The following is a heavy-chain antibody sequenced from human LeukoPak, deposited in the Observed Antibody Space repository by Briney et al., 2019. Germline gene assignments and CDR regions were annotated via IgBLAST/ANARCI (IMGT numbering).Heavy chain of an antibody. CDR3: ARSGSSWYGAFDY. V-gene: IGHV3-48*04. Sequence: GGSLRLSCAASGFTFSSYSMNWVRQAPGKGLEWVSYISSSSSTIYYADSVKGRFTISRDNAKNSLYLQMNSLRAEDTAVYYCARSGSSWYGAFDYWGQGTLVTVSS. J-gene: IGHJ4*02. CDR1: GFTFSSYS. D-gene: IGHD6-13*01. CDR2: ISSSSSTI.